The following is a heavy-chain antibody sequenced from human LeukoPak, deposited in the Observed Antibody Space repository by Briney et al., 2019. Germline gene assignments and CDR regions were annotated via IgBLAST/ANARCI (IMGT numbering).Heavy chain of an antibody. D-gene: IGHD3-3*02. Sequence: SETLSLTCSVSGGSISSNYWSWIRQPPGRGLEWIGYIYYSGSTNYNPSLKSRVTISLDASKNHFSLKLTSVTAADTAVYYCARDLSLGYAFDIWGQGTVVTVSS. CDR3: ARDLSLGYAFDI. J-gene: IGHJ3*02. V-gene: IGHV4-59*12. CDR2: IYYSGST. CDR1: GGSISSNY.